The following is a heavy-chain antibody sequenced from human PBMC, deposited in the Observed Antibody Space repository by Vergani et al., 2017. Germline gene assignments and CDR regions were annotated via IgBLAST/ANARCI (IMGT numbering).Heavy chain of an antibody. V-gene: IGHV2-5*08. CDR1: GGSISSYYW. D-gene: IGHD5-18*01. Sequence: QESGPGLVKPSETLSLTCTVSGGSISSYYWSWIRQPPGKGLEWLALIYWDDDKRYSPSLKSRLTITKDTSKNQVVLTMTNMDPVDTATYYCAHRPPSYGLFDYWGQGTLVTVSS. J-gene: IGHJ4*02. CDR3: AHRPPSYGLFDY. CDR2: IYWDDDK.